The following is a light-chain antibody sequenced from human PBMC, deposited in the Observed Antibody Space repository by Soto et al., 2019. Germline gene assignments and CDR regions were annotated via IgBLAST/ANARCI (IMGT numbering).Light chain of an antibody. CDR3: QQYENYWT. V-gene: IGKV3-20*01. CDR1: QSVSNNY. CDR2: GAS. Sequence: EIVFTQSPRTLSLAGLGIATLSCRASQSVSNNYLAWYQQKPGQAPRLLIYGASNRATGIPDRFSGSGSGTDFTLTISSLQTDDSATYYCQQYENYWTFGQGTKVDIK. J-gene: IGKJ1*01.